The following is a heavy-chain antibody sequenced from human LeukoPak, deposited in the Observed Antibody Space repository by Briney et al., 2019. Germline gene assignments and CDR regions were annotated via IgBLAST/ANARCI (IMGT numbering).Heavy chain of an antibody. Sequence: ASVKVSCKASGYTFTSCYMHWVRQAPGQGLEWMGIINPSGGSTSYAQKFQGRVTMTRDMSTSTVYMELSSLRSEDTAVYYCARQRITMVRGVINWFDPWGQGTLVTVSS. CDR2: INPSGGST. V-gene: IGHV1-46*01. J-gene: IGHJ5*02. CDR3: ARQRITMVRGVINWFDP. CDR1: GYTFTSCY. D-gene: IGHD3-10*01.